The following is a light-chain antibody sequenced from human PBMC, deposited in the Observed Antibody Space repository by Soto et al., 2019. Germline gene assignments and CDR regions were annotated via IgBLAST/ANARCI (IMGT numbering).Light chain of an antibody. V-gene: IGKV1-9*01. CDR3: QQVRSYPLT. CDR2: LAS. Sequence: DIQLTQSPSFLSASVGDRVTITCRASQGFTSELAWYQLKPGQAPNLLLYLASTLQSGVPSRFSGSGSGTEFTLTISSLQPEDSATYLCQQVRSYPLTFGGGTKVEIK. J-gene: IGKJ4*01. CDR1: QGFTSE.